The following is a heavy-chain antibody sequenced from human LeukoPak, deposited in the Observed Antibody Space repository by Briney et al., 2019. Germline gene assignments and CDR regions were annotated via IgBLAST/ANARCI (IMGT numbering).Heavy chain of an antibody. V-gene: IGHV1-2*02. CDR2: INPNSGGT. CDR3: SRARWKPAPYFDS. Sequence: VASVKVSCKASGYTFTDYYMHWVRQAPGQGLEWMGWINPNSGGTNFAQKFQGRVAMTRDTSISKAYLELGSLRSDDTAVYFCSRARWKPAPYFDSGGQEPLFTFSS. J-gene: IGHJ4*02. D-gene: IGHD5-24*01. CDR1: GYTFTDYY.